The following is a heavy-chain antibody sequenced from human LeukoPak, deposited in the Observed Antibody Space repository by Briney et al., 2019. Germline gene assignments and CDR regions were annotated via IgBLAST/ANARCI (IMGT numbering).Heavy chain of an antibody. Sequence: PSQTLSLTCTVSGGSIGSYYWSWIRQPPGKGLEWIGRIYTSGTTNYNPSLKSRVTISVDTSKNQFSLKLSSVTAADRAVYYCARVYYDSSGYLILDYWGQGTLVTVSS. J-gene: IGHJ4*02. CDR2: IYTSGTT. CDR1: GGSIGSYY. CDR3: ARVYYDSSGYLILDY. V-gene: IGHV4-4*08. D-gene: IGHD3-22*01.